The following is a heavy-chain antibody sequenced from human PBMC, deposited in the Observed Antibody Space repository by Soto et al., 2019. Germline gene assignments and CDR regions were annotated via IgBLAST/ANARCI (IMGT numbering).Heavy chain of an antibody. Sequence: AVGSLRLSCAASGFTFSSYAMHWVRQAPGKGLEWVALISYDGSNKYFGDSVKGRFTISRDNSKNTLYLQMNSLRAEDTAVYYCARDRASSFIGATATLFDYWGQGTLVTVSS. CDR3: ARDRASSFIGATATLFDY. CDR1: GFTFSSYA. CDR2: ISYDGSNK. J-gene: IGHJ4*02. D-gene: IGHD2-15*01. V-gene: IGHV3-30-3*01.